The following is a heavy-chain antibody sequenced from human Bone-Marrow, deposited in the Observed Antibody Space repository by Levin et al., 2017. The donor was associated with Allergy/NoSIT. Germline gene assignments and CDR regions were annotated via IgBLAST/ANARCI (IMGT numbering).Heavy chain of an antibody. Sequence: SETLSLTCSVSGASISNYWWSWIRQSPGKGLEWIGSIYYSGNNNYNASLQSRAFMSIGASKTQFSLLLTSVTDADAAVYYCARAFTGTRFDDWGQGAKVTVSS. CDR1: GASISNYW. J-gene: IGHJ4*02. V-gene: IGHV4-59*01. CDR2: IYYSGNN. D-gene: IGHD1-14*01. CDR3: ARAFTGTRFDD.